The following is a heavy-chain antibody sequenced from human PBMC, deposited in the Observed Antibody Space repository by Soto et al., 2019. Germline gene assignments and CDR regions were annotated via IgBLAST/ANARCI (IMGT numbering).Heavy chain of an antibody. J-gene: IGHJ5*02. Sequence: SETLSLTCTVSGASMNSYHWSWIRQPAGKGLEWIGHIHSSGSTNYNPSLRSRVTMSVDTSKNQFSLRLMSLTAADTAVYYCARDQGVAAAGITWFDPWGQGSLVTVSS. V-gene: IGHV4-4*07. CDR2: IHSSGST. CDR1: GASMNSYH. CDR3: ARDQGVAAAGITWFDP. D-gene: IGHD6-13*01.